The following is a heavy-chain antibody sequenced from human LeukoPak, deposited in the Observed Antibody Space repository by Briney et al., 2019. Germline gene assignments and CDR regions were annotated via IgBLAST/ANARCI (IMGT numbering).Heavy chain of an antibody. CDR1: GGSFSGYY. V-gene: IGHV4-34*01. CDR3: VRTVYGDYGDP. D-gene: IGHD4-17*01. CDR2: INHSGST. J-gene: IGHJ5*02. Sequence: SETLSLTCAVYGGSFSGYYWSWIRQPPGKGLEWIGEINHSGSTNYNPSLKSRVTISVDTSKNQFSLKLSSVTAADTALYYCVRTVYGDYGDPWGQGTLVTVSS.